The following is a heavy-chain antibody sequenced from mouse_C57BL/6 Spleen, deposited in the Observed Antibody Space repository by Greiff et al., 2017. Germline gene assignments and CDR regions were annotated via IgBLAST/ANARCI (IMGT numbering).Heavy chain of an antibody. V-gene: IGHV1-61*01. CDR3: ARSLYYYAMDY. CDR2: IYPSDSET. D-gene: IGHD6-5*01. J-gene: IGHJ4*01. Sequence: VQLQQPGAELVRPGSSVKLSCNASGYTFTSYWLDWVKQRPGQGLEWIGNIYPSDSETHYNQKFKDKATLTVDKSSSTAYMQLSSLTSEDSAVYYCARSLYYYAMDYWGQGTSVTVSS. CDR1: GYTFTSYW.